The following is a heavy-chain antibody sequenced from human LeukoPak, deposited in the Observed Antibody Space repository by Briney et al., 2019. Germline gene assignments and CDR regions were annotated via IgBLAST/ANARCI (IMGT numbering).Heavy chain of an antibody. CDR3: ARGGNYAPFDY. J-gene: IGHJ4*02. CDR2: ISNTESPI. V-gene: IGHV3-48*03. CDR1: GFTFRNEE. Sequence: SGGSLRLSCVVSGFTFRNEEMNWVRQAPGKGLEWIAYISNTESPIHYRDSVKGRFTISRDNAQSSLFLQVNSLRPDDTAIYYCARGGNYAPFDYWGQGVLVAVSS. D-gene: IGHD1-26*01.